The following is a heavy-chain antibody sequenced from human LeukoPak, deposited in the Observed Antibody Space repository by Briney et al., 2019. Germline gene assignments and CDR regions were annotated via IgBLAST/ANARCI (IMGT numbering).Heavy chain of an antibody. J-gene: IGHJ6*03. Sequence: GGSLRLSCAASGFTFSSYSMNWVRQAPGKGLEWVSSISSSSSYIYYADSVKGRFTISRDNAKNSLYLQMNSLRAEDTAVYYCARDVNHYYYYMDVWGKGTTVTVSS. CDR1: GFTFSSYS. D-gene: IGHD1-14*01. V-gene: IGHV3-21*01. CDR3: ARDVNHYYYYMDV. CDR2: ISSSSSYI.